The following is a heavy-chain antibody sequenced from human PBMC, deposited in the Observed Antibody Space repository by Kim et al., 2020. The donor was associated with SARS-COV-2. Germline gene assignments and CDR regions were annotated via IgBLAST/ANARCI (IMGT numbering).Heavy chain of an antibody. CDR1: GYSFTSYW. CDR2: IYPGDSDT. Sequence: GESLKISCKGSGYSFTSYWIGWVRQMPGKGLEWMGIIYPGDSDTRYSPSFQGQVTISADKSISTAYLQWSSLKASDTAMYYCARHVRGQHYYYYGMDVWGQGTTVTVSS. CDR3: ARHVRGQHYYYYGMDV. J-gene: IGHJ6*02. D-gene: IGHD2-2*01. V-gene: IGHV5-51*01.